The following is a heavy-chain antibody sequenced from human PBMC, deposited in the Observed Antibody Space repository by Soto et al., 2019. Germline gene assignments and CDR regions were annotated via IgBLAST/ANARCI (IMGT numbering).Heavy chain of an antibody. D-gene: IGHD3-3*01. Sequence: GASVKVSCKASGFTFTSSAVQWVRQARGQRLEWIGWIVVGSGNTNYAQKFQERVTITRDMSTSTAYMELSSLRSEDTAVYYCAAKYDFWSGYYTRAFDIWGQGTMVTVSS. CDR3: AAKYDFWSGYYTRAFDI. V-gene: IGHV1-58*01. CDR2: IVVGSGNT. J-gene: IGHJ3*02. CDR1: GFTFTSSA.